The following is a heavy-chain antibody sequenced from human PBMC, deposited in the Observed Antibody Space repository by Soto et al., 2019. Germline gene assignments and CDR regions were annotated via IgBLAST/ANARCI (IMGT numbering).Heavy chain of an antibody. J-gene: IGHJ4*02. Sequence: SVKVSCKASGGTFSSYPISWVRQAPGQGLEWMGGIIPIFGTANYAQKFQGRVTITADESTSTAYMELSSLRSEDTAVYYCARGHNWKNFPLEYWGQGTLVTVSS. CDR3: ARGHNWKNFPLEY. CDR1: GGTFSSYP. D-gene: IGHD1-20*01. V-gene: IGHV1-69*13. CDR2: IIPIFGTA.